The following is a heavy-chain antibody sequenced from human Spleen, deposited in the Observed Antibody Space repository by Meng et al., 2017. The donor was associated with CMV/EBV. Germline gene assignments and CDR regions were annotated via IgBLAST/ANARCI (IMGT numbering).Heavy chain of an antibody. J-gene: IGHJ4*02. CDR2: IYYSGST. V-gene: IGHV4-31*03. Sequence: SETLSLTCTVSGGSISSGRYYWSWIRQHPGKGLEWIGYIYYSGSTYYNPSLKSRVTISVDTSKNQFSLKLSSVTAADTAVYYCARGSYGDYALFDYWGQGTLVTVSS. CDR3: ARGSYGDYALFDY. D-gene: IGHD4-17*01. CDR1: GGSISSGRYY.